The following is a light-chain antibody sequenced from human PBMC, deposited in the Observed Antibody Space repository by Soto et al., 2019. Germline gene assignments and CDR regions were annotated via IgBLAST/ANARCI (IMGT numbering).Light chain of an antibody. CDR3: QQYDNLPLT. CDR2: DAS. J-gene: IGKJ4*01. V-gene: IGKV1-33*01. CDR1: QDIKNY. Sequence: IQMTQSPSSLSASVGDRVTITCQASQDIKNYLNWYQQKLGKAPKLLIYDASDLETGVPSRFSGSGSGTDFTFTINSLQPEDIATYYCQQYDNLPLTFGGGTKVDI.